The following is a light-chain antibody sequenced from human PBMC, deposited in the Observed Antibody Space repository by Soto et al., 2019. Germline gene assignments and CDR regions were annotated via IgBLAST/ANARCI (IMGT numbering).Light chain of an antibody. V-gene: IGKV4-1*01. Sequence: DIVMTQSPDSLAVSLGEMATIDCKSSQSVFYSSTNKNYLAWYQQKAGQPPKLLIYWASIRESGVPDRFSGSGSGTDFTLSISSLQAEDVAVYYCQHYYTTPYTFGQGTKLEIK. J-gene: IGKJ2*01. CDR1: QSVFYSSTNKNY. CDR3: QHYYTTPYT. CDR2: WAS.